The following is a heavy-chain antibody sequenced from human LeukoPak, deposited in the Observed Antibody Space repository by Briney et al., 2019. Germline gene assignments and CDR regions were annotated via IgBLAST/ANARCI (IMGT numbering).Heavy chain of an antibody. CDR1: GGSISSGSYY. Sequence: PSETLSLTCTVSGGSISSGSYYWGWIRQPPGKGLEWIGSIYYSGSTYYNPSLKSRVTISVDTSKNQFSLKLSSVTAAGTAVYYCARGPYYDFWSGYSAFDIWGQGTMVTVSS. CDR3: ARGPYYDFWSGYSAFDI. CDR2: IYYSGST. D-gene: IGHD3-3*01. J-gene: IGHJ3*02. V-gene: IGHV4-39*01.